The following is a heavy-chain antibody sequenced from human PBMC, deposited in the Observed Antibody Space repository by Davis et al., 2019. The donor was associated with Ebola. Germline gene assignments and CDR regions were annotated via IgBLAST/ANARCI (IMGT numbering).Heavy chain of an antibody. CDR3: AKGKVHGGGFDCCPLDY. J-gene: IGHJ4*02. Sequence: GESLKISCAASGFTVSSNYMSWVRQAPGKGLERVSIIYSGGSTYYADPVKGRFTISRDNSKNTLYLQMNSLRVEDTAVYYCAKGKVHGGGFDCCPLDYWGQGTLVTVSS. D-gene: IGHD2-21*02. CDR2: IYSGGST. CDR1: GFTVSSNY. V-gene: IGHV3-53*01.